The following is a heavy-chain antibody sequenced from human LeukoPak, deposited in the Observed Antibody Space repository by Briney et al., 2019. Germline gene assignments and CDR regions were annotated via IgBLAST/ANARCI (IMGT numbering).Heavy chain of an antibody. D-gene: IGHD6-25*01. Sequence: SETLALTCTVSGDSISNYYWSWIRQPAGKGLEWIGRIYITGDSNYNPSLKSRVTMSVDPSKNQVSLKLKYETAADTAVYYCAREVTSEATPYFIDYWGQGTLVTVSS. V-gene: IGHV4-4*07. J-gene: IGHJ4*02. CDR2: IYITGDS. CDR1: GDSISNYY. CDR3: AREVTSEATPYFIDY.